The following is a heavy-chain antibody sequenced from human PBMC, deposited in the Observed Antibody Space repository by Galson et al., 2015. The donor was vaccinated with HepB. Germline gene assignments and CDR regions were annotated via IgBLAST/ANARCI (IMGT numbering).Heavy chain of an antibody. V-gene: IGHV6-1*01. CDR2: TYYRSKWYN. D-gene: IGHD3-10*01. Sequence: CAISGDSVSSNSAAWNWIRQSPSRGLEWLGRTYYRSKWYNDYAVSVKSRITINPDTSKNQFSLQLNSVTPADTAVYYCARGTPYYYGSGSYYPKALDYWGQGTLVTVSS. CDR3: ARGTPYYYGSGSYYPKALDY. CDR1: GDSVSSNSAA. J-gene: IGHJ4*02.